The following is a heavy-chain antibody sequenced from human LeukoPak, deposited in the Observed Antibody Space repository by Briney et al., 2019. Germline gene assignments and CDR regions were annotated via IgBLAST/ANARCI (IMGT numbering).Heavy chain of an antibody. V-gene: IGHV3-23*01. Sequence: PGGSLRLSCAASGFTFSDYYMSWVRQAPGKGLEWVSTISGTGTYTFYADSVKGRFTISRDISTNTVYLQMNSLRVEDTAIYYCAKEGGLHIVVAIRPYYFDSWGQGALVTISS. CDR1: GFTFSDYY. CDR3: AKEGGLHIVVAIRPYYFDS. J-gene: IGHJ4*02. CDR2: ISGTGTYT. D-gene: IGHD2-21*01.